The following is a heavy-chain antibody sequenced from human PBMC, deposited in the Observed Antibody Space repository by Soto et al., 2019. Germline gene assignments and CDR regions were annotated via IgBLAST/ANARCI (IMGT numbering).Heavy chain of an antibody. V-gene: IGHV3-23*01. CDR1: GFTFSSYA. D-gene: IGHD2-15*01. CDR3: ARDREVAATPIRAYYYGMDV. Sequence: PVGSLRLSCAASGFTFSSYAMSWVRQAPGKGLEWVSAISGSGGSTYYADSVKGRFTISRDNSKNTLYLQMNSLRAEDTAVYYCARDREVAATPIRAYYYGMDVWGQGTTVTVSS. J-gene: IGHJ6*02. CDR2: ISGSGGST.